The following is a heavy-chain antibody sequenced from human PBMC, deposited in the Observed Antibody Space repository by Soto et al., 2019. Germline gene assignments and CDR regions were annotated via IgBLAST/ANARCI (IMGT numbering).Heavy chain of an antibody. J-gene: IGHJ6*02. V-gene: IGHV4-59*01. D-gene: IGHD3-10*01. Sequence: PSETLSLTCTVSGGSISSYYWSWIRQPPGKGLEWIGYIYYSGSTNYNPSLKSRVTISVDTSKNQFSLKLSSVTAADTAVYYCARGGWFGELWLGTTDYYGMDVWGQGTTVTVSS. CDR1: GGSISSYY. CDR3: ARGGWFGELWLGTTDYYGMDV. CDR2: IYYSGST.